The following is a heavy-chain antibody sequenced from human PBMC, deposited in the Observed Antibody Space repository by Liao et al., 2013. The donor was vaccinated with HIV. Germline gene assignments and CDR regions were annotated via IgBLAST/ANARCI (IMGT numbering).Heavy chain of an antibody. V-gene: IGHV4-34*02. CDR2: TNHTGTT. Sequence: QVQLQQWGAGLLKPSETLSLTCAVYGGSFSGFYWTWIRHSPGKGLEWIGETNHTGTTKYNPSLSSRVTISSDRSKNQVSLTLTSVTAADTAVYYCARGNPRYAGRYLSVYFDFWGQGTLVTVSS. CDR1: GGSFSGFY. J-gene: IGHJ4*02. CDR3: ARGNPRYAGRYLSVYFDF. D-gene: IGHD1-26*01.